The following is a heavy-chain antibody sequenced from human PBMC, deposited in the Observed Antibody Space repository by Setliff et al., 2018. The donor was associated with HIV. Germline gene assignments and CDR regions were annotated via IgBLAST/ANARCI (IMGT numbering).Heavy chain of an antibody. Sequence: ASVKVSCKASGYTFTSYGISWVRQAPGQGLEWMGWIRAYNGNTNYAQNFQGRVTMTTDTSTSTVYMELRSLRSDDTAVYYCASSVDNYGDNRWFDPWGQGTLVTVSS. J-gene: IGHJ5*02. CDR1: GYTFTSYG. D-gene: IGHD4-17*01. V-gene: IGHV1-18*01. CDR3: ASSVDNYGDNRWFDP. CDR2: IRAYNGNT.